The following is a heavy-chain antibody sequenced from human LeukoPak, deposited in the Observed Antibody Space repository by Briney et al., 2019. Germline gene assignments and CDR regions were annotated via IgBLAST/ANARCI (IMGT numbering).Heavy chain of an antibody. V-gene: IGHV3-49*03. J-gene: IGHJ4*02. CDR1: GFTFCYYA. CDR3: TRDRVPADY. Sequence: PGGSVRLSCTASGFTFCYYAMRGFRQAPGKGLEGWGFIRSKAYRGTTEHEASVKGSFTISRDDSKSIAYLQMNSLKTEDTAVYYCTRDRVPADYWGQGTLVTVSS. D-gene: IGHD2-2*01. CDR2: IRSKAYRGTT.